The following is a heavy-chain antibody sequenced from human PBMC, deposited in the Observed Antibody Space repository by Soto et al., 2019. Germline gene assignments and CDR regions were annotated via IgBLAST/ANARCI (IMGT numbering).Heavy chain of an antibody. CDR2: IKQDGSEK. CDR1: GFTFSSYW. J-gene: IGHJ6*02. CDR3: ARCPSRITIFYFPYYYYGMDV. D-gene: IGHD3-3*01. Sequence: EVQLVESGGGLVQPGGSLRLSCAASGFTFSSYWMSWVRQAPGKGLEWVANIKQDGSEKYYVDSVKGRFTISRDNAKNSLYLQMNSLRAEDAAVYYCARCPSRITIFYFPYYYYGMDVWGQGTTVTVSS. V-gene: IGHV3-7*03.